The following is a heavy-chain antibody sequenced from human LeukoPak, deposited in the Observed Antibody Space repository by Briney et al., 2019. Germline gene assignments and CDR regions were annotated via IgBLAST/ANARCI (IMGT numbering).Heavy chain of an antibody. D-gene: IGHD6-19*01. J-gene: IGHJ4*02. CDR2: ICSGGST. CDR1: GFTVSSNY. Sequence: GGSLRLSCAASGFTVSSNYMSWVRQAPGKGLEWVSVICSGGSTYYADSVKGRFTISRDNSKNTLYLQMNSLRAEDTAVYYCARAGWDSSGWNERPLDYWGQGTLVTVSS. CDR3: ARAGWDSSGWNERPLDY. V-gene: IGHV3-53*01.